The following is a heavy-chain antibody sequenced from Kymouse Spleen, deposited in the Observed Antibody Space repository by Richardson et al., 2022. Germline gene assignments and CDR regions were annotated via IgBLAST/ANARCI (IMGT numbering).Heavy chain of an antibody. D-gene: IGHD1-26*01. J-gene: IGHJ6*02. CDR2: IRSKANSYAT. Sequence: EVQLVESGGGLVQPGGSLKLSCAASGFTFSGSAMHWVRQASGKGLEWVGRIRSKANSYATAYAASVKGRFTISRDDSKNTAYLQMNSLKTEDTAVYYCTRHGGGSYPSYYYYYGMDVWGQGTTVTVSS. V-gene: IGHV3-73*02. CDR3: TRHGGGSYPSYYYYYGMDV. CDR1: GFTFSGSA.